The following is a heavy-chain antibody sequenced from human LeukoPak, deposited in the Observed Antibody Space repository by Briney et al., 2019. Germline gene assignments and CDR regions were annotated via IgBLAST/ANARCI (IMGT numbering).Heavy chain of an antibody. CDR1: GGSISSYY. D-gene: IGHD5-24*01. J-gene: IGHJ2*01. V-gene: IGHV4-59*01. CDR2: IYYSGST. CDR3: TRDGVKSNGYTRDWYIDL. Sequence: PSETLSLTCTVSGGSISSYYWSWIRQPPGKGLEWIGYIYYSGSTNYNPSLKSRVTISVDTSKNQFSLKLSSVTAADTAVYYCTRDGVKSNGYTRDWYIDLWGRGTLVTVSS.